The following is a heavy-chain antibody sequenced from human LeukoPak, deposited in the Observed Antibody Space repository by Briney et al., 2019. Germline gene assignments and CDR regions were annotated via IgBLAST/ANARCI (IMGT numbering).Heavy chain of an antibody. CDR2: ISYDGSNK. CDR1: GFTFSSYA. V-gene: IGHV3-30-3*01. Sequence: GGSLRLSCAASGFTFSSYAMHWVRQAPGKGLEWVAVISYDGSNKYYADSVKGRFTISRDNSKNTLYLQMNSLRAEDTAVYYCACYGIAPPYWDQGALVTVSS. D-gene: IGHD2-15*01. CDR3: ACYGIAPPY. J-gene: IGHJ4*02.